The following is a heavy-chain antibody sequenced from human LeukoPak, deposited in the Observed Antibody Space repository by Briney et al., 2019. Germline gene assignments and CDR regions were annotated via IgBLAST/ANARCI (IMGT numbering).Heavy chain of an antibody. V-gene: IGHV3-11*01. CDR3: ARMKGAAAATFEY. CDR2: FGRSETPL. D-gene: IGHD6-13*01. CDR1: GFTFSDYY. Sequence: PGGSLRLSCTASGFTFSDYYMTWIRQAPGKGLEWVSDFGRSETPLNYADRVKGRFTISRDNAKSSLYLQMTGLRVEDTAVYYCARMKGAAAATFEYWGQGSLVTVSS. J-gene: IGHJ4*02.